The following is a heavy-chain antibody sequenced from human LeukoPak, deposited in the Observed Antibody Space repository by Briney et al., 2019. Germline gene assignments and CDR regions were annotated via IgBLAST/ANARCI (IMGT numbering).Heavy chain of an antibody. D-gene: IGHD4-17*01. Sequence: GGSLRLSCAAFGFTFNNYAMSWVRQAPGKGLEWVSAISGSGGSTYYADSVKGRFTISRDNSKNTLYLQMNSLRAEDTAVYYCAKGSYGDYDYWGQGTLVTVPS. V-gene: IGHV3-23*01. CDR2: ISGSGGST. J-gene: IGHJ4*02. CDR3: AKGSYGDYDY. CDR1: GFTFNNYA.